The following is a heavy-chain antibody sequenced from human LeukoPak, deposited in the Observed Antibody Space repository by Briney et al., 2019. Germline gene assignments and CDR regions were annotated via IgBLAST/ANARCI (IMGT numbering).Heavy chain of an antibody. Sequence: ASVKVSCKASGYTFSIYDINWVRQAPGQGLEWLACMQPYSGNTDYAQKFQGRLTMTRNSSTNTVYMELSSLTSEDTAVYYCARGLPPDHWGQGTLVTVSS. CDR2: MQPYSGNT. D-gene: IGHD2-21*02. CDR3: ARGLPPDH. V-gene: IGHV1-8*01. J-gene: IGHJ4*02. CDR1: GYTFSIYD.